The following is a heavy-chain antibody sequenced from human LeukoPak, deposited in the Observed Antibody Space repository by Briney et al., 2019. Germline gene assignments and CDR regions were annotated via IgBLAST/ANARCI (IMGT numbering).Heavy chain of an antibody. CDR2: INGDGGGA. V-gene: IGHV3-74*01. CDR1: GITFGNNW. Sequence: GGSLRLSCAASGITFGNNWMHWVRQGPGKGLVWISRINGDGGGAIYADSVKGRFTVSKDNAKNTLYLQMNSLRAEDTAVYYCARDVPHNWFDTWGQGTLVTVSS. J-gene: IGHJ5*02. CDR3: ARDVPHNWFDT.